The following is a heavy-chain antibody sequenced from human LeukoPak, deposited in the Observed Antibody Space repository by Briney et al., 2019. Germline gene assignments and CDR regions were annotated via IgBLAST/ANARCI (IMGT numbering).Heavy chain of an antibody. CDR3: AAEGGWDSSSSSFDY. CDR1: GGTFSSYA. V-gene: IGHV1-69*01. J-gene: IGHJ4*02. Sequence: SVKVSCKASGGTFSSYAISWVRQAPGQGLEWMGVIIPIFGTATYAQKFQGRVTITADESTSTAYMELSGLRSEDTAVYYCAAEGGWDSSSSSFDYWGQGTLVTVSS. CDR2: IIPIFGTA. D-gene: IGHD6-13*01.